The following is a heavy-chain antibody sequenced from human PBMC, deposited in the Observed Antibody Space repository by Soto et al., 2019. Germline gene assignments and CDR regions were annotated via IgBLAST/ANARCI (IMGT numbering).Heavy chain of an antibody. CDR2: ISYDGSNK. D-gene: IGHD4-17*01. CDR1: GFTFSSYA. J-gene: IGHJ6*02. Sequence: GGSLRLSCAASGFTFSSYAMHWVRQAPGKGLEWVAVISYDGSNKYYADSVKGRFTISRDNSKNTLYLQMNSLRAEETAVYYCAREVRNLPLTVMGFYYYYGMDVWGQGTTVTVSS. CDR3: AREVRNLPLTVMGFYYYYGMDV. V-gene: IGHV3-30-3*01.